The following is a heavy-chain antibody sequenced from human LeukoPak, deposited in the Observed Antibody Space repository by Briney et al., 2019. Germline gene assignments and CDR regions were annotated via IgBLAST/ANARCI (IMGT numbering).Heavy chain of an antibody. J-gene: IGHJ5*02. CDR2: INPNSGGT. CDR3: ARDLDIVVVPAAMRGVNWFDP. CDR1: GYTFTGYY. D-gene: IGHD2-2*03. V-gene: IGHV1-2*02. Sequence: ASVKVSCKASGYTFTGYYMHWVRQDPGQGLEWMGWINPNSGGTNYAQKFQGRVTMTRDTSISTAYMELSRLRSDDTAVYYCARDLDIVVVPAAMRGVNWFDPWGQGTLVTVSS.